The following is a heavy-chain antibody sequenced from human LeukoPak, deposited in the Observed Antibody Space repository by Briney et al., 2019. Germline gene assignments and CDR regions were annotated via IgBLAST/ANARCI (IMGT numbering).Heavy chain of an antibody. D-gene: IGHD3-10*01. CDR3: NVLLWFGELS. J-gene: IGHJ4*02. Sequence: GGSLRLSCAASGFTVSSNYMSWVRQAPGRGLEWVSVIYSGGSTYYADSVKGRFTISRDNSKNTLYLQMNSLRAEDTAVYYCNVLLWFGELSWGQGTLVTVSS. V-gene: IGHV3-53*01. CDR2: IYSGGST. CDR1: GFTVSSNY.